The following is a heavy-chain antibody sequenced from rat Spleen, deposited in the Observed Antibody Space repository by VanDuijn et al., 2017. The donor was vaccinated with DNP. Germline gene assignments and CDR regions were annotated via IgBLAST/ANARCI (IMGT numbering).Heavy chain of an antibody. Sequence: QVQLKESGPGLVQPSQTLSLTCTVSGFSLSSNSVSWVRQPPGKGLEWMGTIWSGGTTDYNPLFKFRLSISRDTSESQVFLEMNSLQTEDTATYYCASRPPPTRCPFDYWGQGVLVTVSS. CDR3: ASRPPPTRCPFDY. D-gene: IGHD1-4*01. J-gene: IGHJ2*01. CDR2: IWSGGTT. V-gene: IGHV2-1*01. CDR1: GFSLSSNS.